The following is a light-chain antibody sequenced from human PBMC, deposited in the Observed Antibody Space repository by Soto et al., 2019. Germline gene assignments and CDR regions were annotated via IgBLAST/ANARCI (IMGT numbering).Light chain of an antibody. CDR1: NIGSKN. J-gene: IGLJ2*01. V-gene: IGLV3-9*01. Sequence: SYELTQPLSVSVAQGQTARITCGGNNIGSKNVHWYQQKPGQAPVLVIYRDSNRPSGIPERFSGSNSGNTATLTISRAQAGDEADYYCRVWDSSTVVFGGGTKLTVL. CDR3: RVWDSSTVV. CDR2: RDS.